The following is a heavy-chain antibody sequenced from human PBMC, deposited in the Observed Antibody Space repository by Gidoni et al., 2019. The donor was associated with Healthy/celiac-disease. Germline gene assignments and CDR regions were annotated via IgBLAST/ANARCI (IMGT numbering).Heavy chain of an antibody. J-gene: IGHJ4*02. D-gene: IGHD3-16*02. Sequence: QVQLVESGGGVVQPGRSLRLSCAASGFTFRSYAMHWVRQAPGKGLEWVAVISYDGSNKYYADSVKGRFTISRDNSKNTLYLQMNSLRAEDTAVYYCAREPRTFGGVIVIEHYFDYWGQGTLVTVSS. CDR3: AREPRTFGGVIVIEHYFDY. CDR2: ISYDGSNK. V-gene: IGHV3-30-3*01. CDR1: GFTFRSYA.